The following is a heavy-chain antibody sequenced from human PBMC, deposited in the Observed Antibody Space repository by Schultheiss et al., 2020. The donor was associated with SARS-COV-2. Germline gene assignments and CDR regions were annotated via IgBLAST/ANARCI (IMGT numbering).Heavy chain of an antibody. J-gene: IGHJ4*02. Sequence: SETLSLTCTVSGGSISSGGYYWSWIRQHPGKGLEWIGYIYYSGSTYYNPSLKSRVTISVDTSKNQFSLKLSSVTAADTAVYYCARDRGYCSGGSCYSGDYFDYWGQGTLVTVSS. D-gene: IGHD2-15*01. CDR2: IYYSGST. CDR1: GGSISSGGYY. V-gene: IGHV4-31*03. CDR3: ARDRGYCSGGSCYSGDYFDY.